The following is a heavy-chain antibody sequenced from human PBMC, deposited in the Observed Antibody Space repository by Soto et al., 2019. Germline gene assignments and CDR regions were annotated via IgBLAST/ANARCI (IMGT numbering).Heavy chain of an antibody. Sequence: PSETLSLTCTVSGGSISSSSYYWGWIRQPPGKGREGIGSIYYSGSTCYNPSLKSRVTISVDTSKNQFSLKLSSVTAADTAVYYCARGDCSSTSCYVDHWGQGTLVNVSS. CDR3: ARGDCSSTSCYVDH. V-gene: IGHV4-39*01. CDR2: IYYSGST. CDR1: GGSISSSSYY. D-gene: IGHD2-2*01. J-gene: IGHJ4*02.